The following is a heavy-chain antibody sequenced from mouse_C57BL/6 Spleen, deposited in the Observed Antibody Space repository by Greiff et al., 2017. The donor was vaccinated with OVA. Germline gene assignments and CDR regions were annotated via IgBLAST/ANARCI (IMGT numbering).Heavy chain of an antibody. J-gene: IGHJ3*01. Sequence: VQLQQSRAELVRPGTSVKMSCKASGYTFTNYWIGWAKQRPGHGLEWIGDIYPGGGYTNYNEKFKGKATLTADKSSSTAYMQFSSLTSEDSAIYYCARAYGNYEGFAYWGQGTLVTVSA. V-gene: IGHV1-63*01. CDR1: GYTFTNYW. CDR2: IYPGGGYT. D-gene: IGHD2-1*01. CDR3: ARAYGNYEGFAY.